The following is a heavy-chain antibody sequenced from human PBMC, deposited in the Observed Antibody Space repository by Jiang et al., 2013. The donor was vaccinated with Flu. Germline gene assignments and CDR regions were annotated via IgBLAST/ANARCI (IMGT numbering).Heavy chain of an antibody. CDR2: IYPGDSDT. CDR1: GYSFTSYW. V-gene: IGHV5-51*01. CDR3: ARRLRSRYGEGGWDWFDP. D-gene: IGHD4-17*01. J-gene: IGHJ5*02. Sequence: VKKPGESLKISCKGSGYSFTSYWIGWVRQMPGKGLEWMGIIYPGDSDTRYSPSFQGQVTISADKSISTAYLQWSSLKASDTAMYYCARRLRSRYGEGGWDWFDPWGQGTLVTVSS.